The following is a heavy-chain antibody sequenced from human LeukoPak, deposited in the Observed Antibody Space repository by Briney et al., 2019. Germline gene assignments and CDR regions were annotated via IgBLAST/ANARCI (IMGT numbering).Heavy chain of an antibody. CDR1: GGSISSYY. J-gene: IGHJ4*02. CDR2: IYYSGST. D-gene: IGHD3-22*01. V-gene: IGHV4-59*01. CDR3: ARVTYYYDSSGYSHRVFDY. Sequence: PSETLSLTCTVSGGSISSYYWSWIRQPPGKGLEWIGYIYYSGSTNYNPSLKSRVTISVDTSKNQFSLKLSSVTAADMAVYYCARVTYYYDSSGYSHRVFDYWGQGTLVTVSS.